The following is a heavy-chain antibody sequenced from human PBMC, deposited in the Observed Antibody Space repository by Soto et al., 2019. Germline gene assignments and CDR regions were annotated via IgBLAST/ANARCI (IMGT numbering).Heavy chain of an antibody. V-gene: IGHV1-18*01. Sequence: QVHLVQSGAEVKKPGASVKVSCKGSGYAFTTYGITWVRQAPGQGLEWMGWISAHNGNTNYAQKLQGRVTVTRDTSTSTAYMELRRLRSADTAGYYCARGRYGDYWGQGALVTVSS. CDR2: ISAHNGNT. CDR1: GYAFTTYG. J-gene: IGHJ4*02. D-gene: IGHD1-1*01. CDR3: ARGRYGDY.